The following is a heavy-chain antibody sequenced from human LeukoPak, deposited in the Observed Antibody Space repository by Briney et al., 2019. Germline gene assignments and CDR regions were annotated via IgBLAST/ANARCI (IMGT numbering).Heavy chain of an antibody. CDR2: INAGNGNT. CDR3: ARPAYCGGDCSYYFDY. Sequence: ASVKVSCKASGYTFTSYAMHWVRLAPGQRLEWMGWINAGNGNTKYSQKFQGRVTITRDTSASTAYMELSSLRSEDTAVYYCARPAYCGGDCSYYFDYWGQGTLVTVSS. J-gene: IGHJ4*02. V-gene: IGHV1-3*01. D-gene: IGHD2-21*02. CDR1: GYTFTSYA.